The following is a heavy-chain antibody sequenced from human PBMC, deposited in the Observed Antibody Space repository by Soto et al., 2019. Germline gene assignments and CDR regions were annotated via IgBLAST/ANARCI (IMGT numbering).Heavy chain of an antibody. J-gene: IGHJ5*02. V-gene: IGHV4-34*01. CDR3: AKDLVGGSSKETLEFDP. Sequence: PSETLSLTCAVYGGSFSGYYWSWIRQPPGKGLEWIGEINHSGSTNYNPSLKSRVTISVDTSKNQFSLKLSSVTAADTAVYYCAKDLVGGSSKETLEFDPWGKGTLVNVAS. CDR2: INHSGST. CDR1: GGSFSGYY. D-gene: IGHD2-2*01.